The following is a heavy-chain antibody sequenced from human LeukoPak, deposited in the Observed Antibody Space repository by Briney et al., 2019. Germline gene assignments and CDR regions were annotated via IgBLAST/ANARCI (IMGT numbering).Heavy chain of an antibody. Sequence: SETLSLTRTVSGGSINNYYWSWIRQPPGKGLEWIGYIYYTGTTKYNPSLKSRVTISVDTPRNQFSLKLSSVTSADTAVYYCARDGITGTPHFDYWGQGTLVTVSS. J-gene: IGHJ4*02. V-gene: IGHV4-59*01. CDR2: IYYTGTT. D-gene: IGHD1-14*01. CDR3: ARDGITGTPHFDY. CDR1: GGSINNYY.